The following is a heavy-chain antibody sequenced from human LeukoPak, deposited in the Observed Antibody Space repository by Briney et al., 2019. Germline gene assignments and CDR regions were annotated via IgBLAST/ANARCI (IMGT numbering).Heavy chain of an antibody. CDR2: INHSGST. Sequence: PSETLSLTCAVYGGSFSGYYWSWIRQPPGKGLGWIGEINHSGSTNYNPSLKSRVTISVDTSKNQFSLKLSSVTAADTAVYYCARGRNRYYYDSSGYRFGYWGQGTLVTVSS. J-gene: IGHJ4*02. D-gene: IGHD3-22*01. CDR3: ARGRNRYYYDSSGYRFGY. V-gene: IGHV4-34*01. CDR1: GGSFSGYY.